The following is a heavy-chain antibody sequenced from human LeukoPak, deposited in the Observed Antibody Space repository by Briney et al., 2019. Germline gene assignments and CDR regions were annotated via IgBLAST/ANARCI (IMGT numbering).Heavy chain of an antibody. V-gene: IGHV4-34*01. Sequence: SETLSLTCAVYGGSFSGYYWSWIRPPPGKGLLWIGEVNHGGTTNYNPSRKSRVTISVDTPKNQFSLKLSSVTAADTAVYYGPRTPRGTTFYYGSGRYRRAYFDYWGQGTLVTVSS. D-gene: IGHD3-10*01. CDR2: VNHGGTT. CDR3: PRTPRGTTFYYGSGRYRRAYFDY. J-gene: IGHJ4*02. CDR1: GGSFSGYY.